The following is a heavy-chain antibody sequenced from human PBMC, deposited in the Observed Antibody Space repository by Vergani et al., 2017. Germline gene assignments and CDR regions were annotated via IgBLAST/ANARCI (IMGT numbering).Heavy chain of an antibody. Sequence: EVHLVESGGAVVQPGGSLRLSCAASGFTFDDYAMYWIRKRPGKGLEWVSLMNWDGETTYYAESVEGRFIISRDNAKESLYLQMNSLRVEDTALYYCAKSDNWNDVDSWGQGTLVTVSS. CDR1: GFTFDDYA. V-gene: IGHV3-43D*04. J-gene: IGHJ4*02. CDR3: AKSDNWNDVDS. CDR2: MNWDGETT. D-gene: IGHD1-20*01.